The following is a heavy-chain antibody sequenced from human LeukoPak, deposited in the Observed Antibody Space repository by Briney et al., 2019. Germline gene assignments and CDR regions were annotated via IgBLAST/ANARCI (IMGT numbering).Heavy chain of an antibody. J-gene: IGHJ4*02. CDR3: ARDGGSGTDFDY. V-gene: IGHV3-21*01. D-gene: IGHD3-10*01. CDR1: GFTFSSYA. Sequence: GGSLRLSCAASGFTFSSYAMSWIRQAPGKGLEWVSSISSSSSYIYYADSVKGRFTISRDNAKNSLYLQMNSLRAEDTAVYYCARDGGSGTDFDYWGQGTLVTVSS. CDR2: ISSSSSYI.